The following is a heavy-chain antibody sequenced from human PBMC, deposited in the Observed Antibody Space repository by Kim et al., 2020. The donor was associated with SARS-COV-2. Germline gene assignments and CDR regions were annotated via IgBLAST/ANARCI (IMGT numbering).Heavy chain of an antibody. CDR2: INHSGST. J-gene: IGHJ5*02. CDR1: GGSFSGYY. CDR3: ARGLYTYYYGSGSYYMNWFDP. Sequence: SETLSLTCAVYGGSFSGYYWSWIRQPPGKGLEWIGEINHSGSTNYNPSLKSRVTISVDTSKNQFSLKLSSVTAADTAVYYCARGLYTYYYGSGSYYMNWFDPWGQGTLVTVSS. D-gene: IGHD3-10*01. V-gene: IGHV4-34*01.